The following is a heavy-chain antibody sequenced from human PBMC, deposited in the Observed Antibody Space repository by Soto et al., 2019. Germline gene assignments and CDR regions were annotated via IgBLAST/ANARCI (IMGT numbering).Heavy chain of an antibody. CDR3: AGDLASFDY. J-gene: IGHJ4*02. D-gene: IGHD5-12*01. V-gene: IGHV3-74*01. CDR1: GFTFSKNY. Sequence: PGGSLRLSCATSGFTFSKNYIHWVRQAPGKGLEWVSHIDRKTARYAESVEGRFTISRDNAQNTVYLQMNSLRAEDTGIYYGAGDLASFDYWGRGTLVTVS. CDR2: IDRKTA.